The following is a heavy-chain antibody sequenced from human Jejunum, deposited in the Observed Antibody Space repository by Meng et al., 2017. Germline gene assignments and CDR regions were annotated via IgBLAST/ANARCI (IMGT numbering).Heavy chain of an antibody. J-gene: IGHJ4*02. CDR2: INHSGST. Sequence: QLQVQESGPGLVKPTETLSLTCTVSGGSINTNTYHWDWIRQPPGQGLEWIGEINHSGSTYYSPSLKSRVTISTDTSQKQCSLEVSSVTAADSAVYYCARGNYFSSHDYWGQGTLVTVSS. V-gene: IGHV4-30-4*08. CDR1: GGSINTNTYH. CDR3: ARGNYFSSHDY. D-gene: IGHD4-11*01.